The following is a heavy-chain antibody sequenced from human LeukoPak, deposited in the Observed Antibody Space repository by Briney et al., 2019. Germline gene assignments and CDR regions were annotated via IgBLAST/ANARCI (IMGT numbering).Heavy chain of an antibody. D-gene: IGHD4-17*01. CDR3: ARRANYGDYVGFDP. CDR2: INHSGST. Sequence: LSETLSLTCAVYGGSFSGYYWSWIRQPPGKGLEWIGEINHSGSTNYNPSLKSRVTISVDTSKNQFSLKLSSVTAADTAVYYCARRANYGDYVGFDPWGQGTLVTVSS. CDR1: GGSFSGYY. V-gene: IGHV4-34*01. J-gene: IGHJ5*02.